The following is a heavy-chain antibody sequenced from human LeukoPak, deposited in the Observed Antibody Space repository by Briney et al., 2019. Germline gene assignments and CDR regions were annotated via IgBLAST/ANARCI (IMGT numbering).Heavy chain of an antibody. J-gene: IGHJ6*03. D-gene: IGHD1-1*01. CDR2: IGTASDT. CDR1: GFTFSSFD. V-gene: IGHV3-13*01. Sequence: GGSLRLSCAASGFTFSSFDMHWVRQPTGQGLEWVATIGTASDTYYPGSVEGRFTLSRDNAKNSLYLQMNSLTAGDTAVYYCARGPPRGKYYYMDVWGKGTTVTVSS. CDR3: ARGPPRGKYYYMDV.